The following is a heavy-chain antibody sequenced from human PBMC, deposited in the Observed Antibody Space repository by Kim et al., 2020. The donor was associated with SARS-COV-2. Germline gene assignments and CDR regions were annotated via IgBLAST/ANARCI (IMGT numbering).Heavy chain of an antibody. J-gene: IGHJ4*02. Sequence: IGYADSVKGRFTISRDNAKNSLYLQMNSLRAEDTALYYCAKDRDSYFDYWGQGTLVTVSS. CDR3: AKDRDSYFDY. CDR2: I. V-gene: IGHV3-9*01.